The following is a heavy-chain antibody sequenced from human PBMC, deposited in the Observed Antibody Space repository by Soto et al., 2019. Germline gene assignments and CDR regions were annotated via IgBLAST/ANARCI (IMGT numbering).Heavy chain of an antibody. V-gene: IGHV1-18*01. Sequence: QVQLVQSGAEVKKPGASVKVSCKASGYTFTSYGISWVRQAPGQGLEWMGWISAYNGNTNYAQKLQGRVTMTTDTSTSTAYMELRSLRSDDTAVYYCAREVSRDYYDSSGYYTHYGMDVWGQGTTVTVSS. CDR3: AREVSRDYYDSSGYYTHYGMDV. CDR1: GYTFTSYG. CDR2: ISAYNGNT. D-gene: IGHD3-22*01. J-gene: IGHJ6*02.